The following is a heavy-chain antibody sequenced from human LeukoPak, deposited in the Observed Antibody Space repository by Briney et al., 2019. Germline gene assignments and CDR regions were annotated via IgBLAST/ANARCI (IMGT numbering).Heavy chain of an antibody. CDR1: GYSFTSYW. J-gene: IGHJ6*02. CDR2: IYPGDSDT. Sequence: GESLKISCKGSGYSFTSYWIGWVRQMPGKGLEWMGIIYPGDSDTRYSPSFQGQVTISADKSISTAYLQWSSLKASDTAMYYSAGAGRSARPLYYYYGMDVWGQGTTVTVSS. CDR3: AGAGRSARPLYYYYGMDV. V-gene: IGHV5-51*01.